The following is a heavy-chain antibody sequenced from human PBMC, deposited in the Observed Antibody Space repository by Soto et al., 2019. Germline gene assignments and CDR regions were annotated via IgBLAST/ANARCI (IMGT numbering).Heavy chain of an antibody. CDR3: ARLIYDGYNFDY. J-gene: IGHJ4*02. CDR2: IYYSGST. D-gene: IGHD5-12*01. Sequence: PSLTCTVSGGSISSGGYYWSWIRQHPGKGLEWIGYIYYSGSTYYNPSLKSRVTISVDTSKNQFSLKLSSVTAADTAVYYCARLIYDGYNFDYWGQGTLVTVSS. V-gene: IGHV4-31*03. CDR1: GGSISSGGYY.